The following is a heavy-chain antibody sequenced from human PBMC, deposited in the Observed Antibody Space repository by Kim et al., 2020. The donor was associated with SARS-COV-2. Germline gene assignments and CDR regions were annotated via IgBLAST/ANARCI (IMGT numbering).Heavy chain of an antibody. CDR1: GLTFSSYT. CDR2: ISSSSNYI. V-gene: IGHV3-21*06. J-gene: IGHJ4*02. CDR3: AIDSSSGYHYWLDY. Sequence: GGSLRLSCAASGLTFSSYTMDWVRQAPGKGLEWLSSISSSSNYIYYADSVRGRFTVSRDNAKNSLYLQMNSLRAEDTAVYYCAIDSSSGYHYWLDYWGQGTPVTVSS. D-gene: IGHD3-22*01.